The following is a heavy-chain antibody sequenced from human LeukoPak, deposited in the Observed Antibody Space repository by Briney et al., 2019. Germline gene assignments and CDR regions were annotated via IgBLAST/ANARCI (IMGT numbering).Heavy chain of an antibody. CDR3: ARDLGYSSGLDY. Sequence: SQTLSLTCTVSGGSISSGSYYWSWIRQPPGKGLEWIGYIYYSGSTNYNPSLKSRVTISVDTSKNQFSLKLSSVTAADTAVYYCARDLGYSSGLDYWGQGTLVTVSS. D-gene: IGHD6-19*01. CDR1: GGSISSGSYY. V-gene: IGHV4-61*01. J-gene: IGHJ4*02. CDR2: IYYSGST.